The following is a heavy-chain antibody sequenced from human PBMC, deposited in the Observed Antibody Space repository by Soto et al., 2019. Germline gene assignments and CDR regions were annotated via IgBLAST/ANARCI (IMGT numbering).Heavy chain of an antibody. CDR1: GLTFSDYY. CDR2: ISSSSSYT. CDR3: AREGIAAAGIVDY. V-gene: IGHV3-11*06. Sequence: PGGSLRLSCAASGLTFSDYYMSWIRQAPGKGLEWVSYISSSSSYTNYADSVKGRFTISRDNAKNSLYLQMNSLRAEDTAVYYCAREGIAAAGIVDYWGQGTLVTVSS. J-gene: IGHJ4*02. D-gene: IGHD6-13*01.